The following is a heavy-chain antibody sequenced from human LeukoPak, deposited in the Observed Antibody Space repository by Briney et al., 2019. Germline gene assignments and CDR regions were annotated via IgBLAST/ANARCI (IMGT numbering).Heavy chain of an antibody. Sequence: KTSETLSLTCAVYGGSFSGYYWSWIRQPPGKGLEWIGEINHSGSTNYNPSLKSRVTISVDTSKNQFSLKLSSVTAADTAVYYCARALRTDPFFDYWGQGTLVTVSS. CDR2: INHSGST. J-gene: IGHJ4*02. CDR1: GGSFSGYY. CDR3: ARALRTDPFFDY. V-gene: IGHV4-34*01.